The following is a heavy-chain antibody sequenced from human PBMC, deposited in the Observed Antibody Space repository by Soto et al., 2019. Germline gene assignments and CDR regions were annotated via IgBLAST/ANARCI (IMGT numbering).Heavy chain of an antibody. Sequence: SETLSLTCTVSGGSISSYYWSWIRQPPGKGLEWIGYIYYSGSTNYNPSLKSRVTISVDTSKNQFSLKLSSVTAADTAVYYCARGKGGYNWNDHEFDYWGQGTLVTVSS. J-gene: IGHJ4*02. CDR3: ARGKGGYNWNDHEFDY. CDR2: IYYSGST. D-gene: IGHD1-20*01. V-gene: IGHV4-59*01. CDR1: GGSISSYY.